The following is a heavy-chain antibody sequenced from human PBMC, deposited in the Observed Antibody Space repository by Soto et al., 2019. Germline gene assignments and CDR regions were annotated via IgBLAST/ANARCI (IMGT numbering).Heavy chain of an antibody. V-gene: IGHV4-30-4*01. CDR3: ARSGDYVAFDY. Sequence: QVQLQESGPGLVKPSQTLSLTCTVSGDSFSSGDYKWSWIRQPPGKGLEWIGYTYYSGYTYNNPALKSRLTMSVDTSKNQFSLKLSSLTAADTAVYYCARSGDYVAFDYGGQGTLVTGS. J-gene: IGHJ4*02. CDR1: GDSFSSGDYK. CDR2: TYYSGYT. D-gene: IGHD4-17*01.